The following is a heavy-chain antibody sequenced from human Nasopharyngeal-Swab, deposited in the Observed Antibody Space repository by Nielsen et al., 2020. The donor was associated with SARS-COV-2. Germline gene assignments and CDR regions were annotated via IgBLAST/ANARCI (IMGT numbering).Heavy chain of an antibody. CDR3: ARDFRFLEWLFPTQAFDI. Sequence: SETLSLTCAISGDSVSSNSAAWNWIRQSPSRGLEWLGRTYCRSKWYNDYAVSVKSRITINPDTSKNQFSLQLNSVTPEDTAVYYCARDFRFLEWLFPTQAFDIWGQGTMVTVSS. J-gene: IGHJ3*02. CDR2: TYCRSKWYN. D-gene: IGHD3-3*01. V-gene: IGHV6-1*01. CDR1: GDSVSSNSAA.